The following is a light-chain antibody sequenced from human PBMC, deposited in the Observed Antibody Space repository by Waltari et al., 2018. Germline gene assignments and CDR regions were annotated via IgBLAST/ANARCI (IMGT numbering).Light chain of an antibody. Sequence: IQITQYPSTLSASVGDRVTITCRASQTISSWLAWYQQKPGKAPKLLIYKASSLESGVPSRFSGSGSGTEFTLTISSLQPDDFATYYCQNYNGYSWTFGQGTKVEIK. CDR2: KAS. CDR3: QNYNGYSWT. CDR1: QTISSW. V-gene: IGKV1-5*03. J-gene: IGKJ1*01.